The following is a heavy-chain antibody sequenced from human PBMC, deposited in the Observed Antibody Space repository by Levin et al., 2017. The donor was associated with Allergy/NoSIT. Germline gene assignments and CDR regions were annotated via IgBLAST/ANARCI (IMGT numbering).Heavy chain of an antibody. CDR2: ISAYNDNT. D-gene: IGHD6-13*01. Sequence: ASVKVSCKAFGYTFTHYGFSWVRQAPGQGLEWLGWISAYNDNTNAAQKLKDRLTMTTDTSTGTAYLELRSLTSDDTAVYYCARDLGAAAGNLDYWGQGTLVTVSS. V-gene: IGHV1-18*01. CDR1: GYTFTHYG. CDR3: ARDLGAAAGNLDY. J-gene: IGHJ4*02.